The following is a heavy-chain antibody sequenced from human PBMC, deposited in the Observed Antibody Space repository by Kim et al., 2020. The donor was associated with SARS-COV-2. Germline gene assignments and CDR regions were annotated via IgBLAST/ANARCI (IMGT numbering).Heavy chain of an antibody. CDR3: ARGYCSGGSCYSEFDY. V-gene: IGHV1-46*01. J-gene: IGHJ4*02. D-gene: IGHD2-15*01. Sequence: KFQGRVTMTRDTSTSTVYMELSSLRSEDTAVYYCARGYCSGGSCYSEFDYWGQGTLVTVSS.